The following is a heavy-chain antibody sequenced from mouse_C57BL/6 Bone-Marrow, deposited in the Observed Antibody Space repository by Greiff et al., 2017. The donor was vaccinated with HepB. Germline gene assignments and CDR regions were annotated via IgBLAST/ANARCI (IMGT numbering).Heavy chain of an antibody. D-gene: IGHD1-1*01. J-gene: IGHJ4*01. Sequence: VQVVESGPGLVAPSQSLSITCTVSGFSLTSYGVHWVRQPPGKGLEWLVVIWSDGSTTYNSALKSRLSISKDNSKSQVFLKMNSLQTDDTAMYYCARACYYGSSWGYAMDYWGQGTSVTVSS. CDR1: GFSLTSYG. V-gene: IGHV2-6*03. CDR2: IWSDGST. CDR3: ARACYYGSSWGYAMDY.